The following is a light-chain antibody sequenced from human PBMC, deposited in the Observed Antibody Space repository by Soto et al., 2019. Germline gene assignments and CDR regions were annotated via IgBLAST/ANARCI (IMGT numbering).Light chain of an antibody. V-gene: IGKV3-15*01. CDR1: QRISSN. CDR3: QQYNVWPPYT. J-gene: IGKJ2*01. CDR2: GAS. Sequence: EIVMTQSPATLSVSPGKRATLYCKASQRISSNLAWYQQKPGQPPRLLIYGASTRASGIPASFSGSGSGTEFTLAISGLQSEDFALYYCQQYNVWPPYTFGQGTKLEIK.